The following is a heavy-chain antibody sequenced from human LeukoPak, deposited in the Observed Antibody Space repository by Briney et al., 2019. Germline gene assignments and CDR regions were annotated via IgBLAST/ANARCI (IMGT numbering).Heavy chain of an antibody. D-gene: IGHD3-3*01. CDR3: ARATLYYDFWSGYRDWFDP. J-gene: IGHJ5*02. CDR2: IYHSGST. V-gene: IGHV4-38-2*01. Sequence: PSETLSLTCAVSGYSISSGYYWGWIRQPPGKGLEWIGSIYHSGSTYYNPSLKSRVTISVDTSKNQFSLKLSSVTAADTAVYYCARATLYYDFWSGYRDWFDPWGQGTLVTVSS. CDR1: GYSISSGYY.